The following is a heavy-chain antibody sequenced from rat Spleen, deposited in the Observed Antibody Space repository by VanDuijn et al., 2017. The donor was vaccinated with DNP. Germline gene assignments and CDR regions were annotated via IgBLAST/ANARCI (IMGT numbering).Heavy chain of an antibody. CDR2: IWSGGST. CDR3: TSKTTEGIVRFTY. Sequence: GQLVESGGGLVQPGRSLTLSCAASGFSFSDYYLASVRQPPGKGLEWVGAIWSGGSTNYNSALKSRLSISRDTSKSKVLLKMNSLQTEDTAIYFCTSKTTEGIVRFTYWGQGTLVTVSS. CDR1: GFSFSDYY. J-gene: IGHJ3*01. V-gene: IGHV2-15*01. D-gene: IGHD1-11*01.